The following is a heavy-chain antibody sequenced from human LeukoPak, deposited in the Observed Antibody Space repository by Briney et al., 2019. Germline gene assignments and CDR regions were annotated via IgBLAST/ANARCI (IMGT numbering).Heavy chain of an antibody. CDR3: ASPAASDAFDI. CDR1: GFTFSSYS. Sequence: GGSLRLSCAASGFTFSSYSMNWVRQAPGKGLEWVAVIWYDGSNKYYADSVKGRFTISRDNSKNTLYLQMNSLRAEDTAVYYCASPAASDAFDIWGQGTMVTVSS. CDR2: IWYDGSNK. D-gene: IGHD6-13*01. J-gene: IGHJ3*02. V-gene: IGHV3-33*08.